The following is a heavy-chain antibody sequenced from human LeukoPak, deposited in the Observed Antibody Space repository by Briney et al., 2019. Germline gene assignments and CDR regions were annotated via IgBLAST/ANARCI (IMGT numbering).Heavy chain of an antibody. CDR2: ISSSGSTI. V-gene: IGHV3-11*01. Sequence: ESGGSLRLSCAASGFTFSDYYMSWIRQAPGKGLEWVSYISSSGSTIYYADSVKGRFTISRDNAKNSLYLQMNSLRAEDTAVYYCARDQDYYGSGSYYYYYYYMDVWGKGTTVTISS. CDR1: GFTFSDYY. D-gene: IGHD3-10*01. CDR3: ARDQDYYGSGSYYYYYYYMDV. J-gene: IGHJ6*03.